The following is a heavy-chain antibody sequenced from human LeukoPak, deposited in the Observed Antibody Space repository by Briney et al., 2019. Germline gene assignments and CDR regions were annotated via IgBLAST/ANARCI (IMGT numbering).Heavy chain of an antibody. CDR1: GLSFTDYA. CDR3: AKDDKWDDGGGAFDF. D-gene: IGHD1-1*01. V-gene: IGHV3-23*01. CDR2: ISASGGST. J-gene: IGHJ3*01. Sequence: PGGPLRLSCAASGLSFTDYAMSWVRQAPGKGLEWVSAISASGGSTYYAASVRGRFTIYRDNSKNTLYLQMNILRAEDTALYYCAKDDKWDDGGGAFDFWGQGTMVTVSS.